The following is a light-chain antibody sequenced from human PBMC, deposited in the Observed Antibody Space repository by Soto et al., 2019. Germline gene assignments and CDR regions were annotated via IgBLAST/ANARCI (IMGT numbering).Light chain of an antibody. CDR3: LQDYNYPRT. V-gene: IGKV1-6*01. Sequence: AIQMTQSPSSLSASVGDRVTITCRASQGIGNDLGWYQQKPGKAPKLLIYAASTLQSGVPSRFSGGGSGTDFTLTISRLQPEDFATYYCLQDYNYPRTFGQGTKVEIK. J-gene: IGKJ1*01. CDR1: QGIGND. CDR2: AAS.